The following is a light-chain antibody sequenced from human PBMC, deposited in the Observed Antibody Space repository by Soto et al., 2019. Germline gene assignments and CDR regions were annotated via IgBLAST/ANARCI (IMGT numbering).Light chain of an antibody. Sequence: IVFSHAPAPLFFFPVKRATPSSRASQNISSYLIWYQQKPGQAPRLLIYDVSNRATGIPARFSGSGSGTDFTLTISSLEPEDFAVYYCQQRSNWPRTFGQGTKVDIK. CDR2: DVS. J-gene: IGKJ1*01. CDR1: QNISSY. CDR3: QQRSNWPRT. V-gene: IGKV3-11*01.